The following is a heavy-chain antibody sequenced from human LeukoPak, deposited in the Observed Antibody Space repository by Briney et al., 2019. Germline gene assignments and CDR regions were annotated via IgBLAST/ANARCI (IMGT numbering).Heavy chain of an antibody. V-gene: IGHV3-74*01. Sequence: GGSLRLSCAASALTLSIYRMQGVRQAPGKGLVWVSRINTDGSSTSYADSVKGRFTISRDNAKNTLYLQMNSLRAEDTAVYYCARPIVPAAPLDYWGQGTLVTVSS. CDR2: INTDGSST. J-gene: IGHJ4*02. CDR1: ALTLSIYR. D-gene: IGHD2-2*01. CDR3: ARPIVPAAPLDY.